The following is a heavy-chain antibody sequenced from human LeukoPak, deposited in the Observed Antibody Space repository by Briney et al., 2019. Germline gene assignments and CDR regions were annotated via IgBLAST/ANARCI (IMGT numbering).Heavy chain of an antibody. CDR3: ARMYCSSTSCPYYYYYGMDV. D-gene: IGHD2-2*01. CDR2: IIPIFGTA. V-gene: IGHV1-69*13. Sequence: ASVKVSCKASGGTFSSYAISWVRQAPGQGLEWMGGIIPIFGTANYAQKFQGRVTITADESTSTAYMELSSLRSEDTAVYYCARMYCSSTSCPYYYYYGMDVWGQGTTVTVSS. J-gene: IGHJ6*02. CDR1: GGTFSSYA.